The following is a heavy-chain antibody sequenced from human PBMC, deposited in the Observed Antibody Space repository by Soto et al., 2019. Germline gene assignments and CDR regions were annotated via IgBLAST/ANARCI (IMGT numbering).Heavy chain of an antibody. CDR2: ISSNGGST. J-gene: IGHJ4*02. CDR1: GFTFSSYA. CDR3: VKDVNTYYDILTGYYNAIFDY. V-gene: IGHV3-64D*08. D-gene: IGHD3-9*01. Sequence: GGSLRLSCSASGFTFSSYAMHWVRQAPGKGLEYVSAISSNGGSTYYADSVKGRFTISRDNSKNTLYLQMSSLRAEDTAVYYCVKDVNTYYDILTGYYNAIFDYWGQGTLVTVSS.